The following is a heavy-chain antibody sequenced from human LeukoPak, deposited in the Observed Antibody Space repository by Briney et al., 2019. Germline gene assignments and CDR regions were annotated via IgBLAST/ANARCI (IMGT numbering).Heavy chain of an antibody. J-gene: IGHJ4*02. CDR1: GGSISGYY. D-gene: IGHD3-16*02. Sequence: PSETLSLTCTVSGGSISGYYWSWIRQPPGKGLEWIGEINHSGSTNYNPSLKSRVTISVDTSKNQFSLKLSSVTAADTAVYYCARRGGYDYVWGSYRYNFVDYWGQGTLVTVSS. CDR3: ARRGGYDYVWGSYRYNFVDY. V-gene: IGHV4-34*01. CDR2: INHSGST.